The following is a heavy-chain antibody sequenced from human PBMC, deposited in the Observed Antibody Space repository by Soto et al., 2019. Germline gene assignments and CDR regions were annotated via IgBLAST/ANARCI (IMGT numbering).Heavy chain of an antibody. J-gene: IGHJ4*02. Sequence: KSSETLSLTCTVSGGSISSGDYYWSWIRQPPGKGLEWIGYIYYSGSTYYNPSLRSRVPISVDTSKNQFSLKLSSVTAADTAVYYCAREEMRPTEAFDYWGKGTLVTVCS. CDR1: GGSISSGDYY. CDR2: IYYSGST. V-gene: IGHV4-30-4*01. CDR3: AREEMRPTEAFDY. D-gene: IGHD6-25*01.